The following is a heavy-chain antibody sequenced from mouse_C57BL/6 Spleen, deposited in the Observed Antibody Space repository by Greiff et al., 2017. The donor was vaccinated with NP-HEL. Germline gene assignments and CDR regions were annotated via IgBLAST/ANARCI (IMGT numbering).Heavy chain of an antibody. CDR3: ARIGLYGNDGSWFAY. CDR2: ILPGSGST. D-gene: IGHD2-2*01. V-gene: IGHV1-9*01. Sequence: QVQLKQSGAELMKPGASVKLSCKATGYTFTGYWIEWVKQRPGHGLEWIGVILPGSGSTNYNEKFKGKATLTADTSSNTASMQLSSLTTEDSAIYYCARIGLYGNDGSWFAYWGQGTLVTVSA. CDR1: GYTFTGYW. J-gene: IGHJ3*01.